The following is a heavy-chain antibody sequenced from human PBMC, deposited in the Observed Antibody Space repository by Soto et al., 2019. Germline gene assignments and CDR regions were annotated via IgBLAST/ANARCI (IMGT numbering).Heavy chain of an antibody. J-gene: IGHJ4*02. CDR3: ARSYCSGGSCYYPHHFDY. Sequence: PGGSLRLSCAASGFTFSFYWMTWVRQAPGKGLEWVANIKQDGSEKYYVDSVQGRFTISRDNAKNSLYLQMNSLRAEDTAVYYCARSYCSGGSCYYPHHFDYWGQGTLVTVSS. CDR1: GFTFSFYW. CDR2: IKQDGSEK. D-gene: IGHD2-15*01. V-gene: IGHV3-7*01.